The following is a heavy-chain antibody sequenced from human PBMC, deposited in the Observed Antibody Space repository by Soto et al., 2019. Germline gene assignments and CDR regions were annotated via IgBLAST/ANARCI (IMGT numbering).Heavy chain of an antibody. J-gene: IGHJ6*02. Sequence: LKISCKGSGYSFTSYWISWVRQMPGKGLEWMGRIDPSDSYTNYSPSFQGHVTISADKSISTAYLQWSSLKASDTAMYYCARGNYVLRFLEWLPAYYYYGMDVWGQGTTVTVSS. V-gene: IGHV5-10-1*01. CDR1: GYSFTSYW. D-gene: IGHD3-3*01. CDR3: ARGNYVLRFLEWLPAYYYYGMDV. CDR2: IDPSDSYT.